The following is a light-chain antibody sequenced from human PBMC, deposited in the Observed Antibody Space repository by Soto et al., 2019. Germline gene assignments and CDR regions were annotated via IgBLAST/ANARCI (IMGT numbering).Light chain of an antibody. CDR1: QSISSW. CDR2: DAS. Sequence: EIQANHSPSTLCVSLAETVALTYRASQSISSWLAWYQQKPGKAPKLLIYDASSLESGVPSRFSGSGSGTDFTLTISRLEPEDFAVYYCQQYFSPSTFGQGTMVEIK. J-gene: IGKJ1*01. CDR3: QQYFSPST. V-gene: IGKV1-5*01.